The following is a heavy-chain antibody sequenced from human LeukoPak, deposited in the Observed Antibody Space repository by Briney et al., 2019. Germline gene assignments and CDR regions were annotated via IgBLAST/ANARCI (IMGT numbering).Heavy chain of an antibody. CDR3: ARHTNVGSSLDWFDP. J-gene: IGHJ5*02. Sequence: PSETPSLTCTVSGGSISSSSYYWGWIRQPPGKGLEWIGYISYSGSTNYNPSLKSRVTISVDTSKNQFSLKLRSVTAADTAVYYCARHTNVGSSLDWFDPWGQGTLVTVSS. D-gene: IGHD2-8*01. CDR2: ISYSGST. CDR1: GGSISSSSYY. V-gene: IGHV4-61*05.